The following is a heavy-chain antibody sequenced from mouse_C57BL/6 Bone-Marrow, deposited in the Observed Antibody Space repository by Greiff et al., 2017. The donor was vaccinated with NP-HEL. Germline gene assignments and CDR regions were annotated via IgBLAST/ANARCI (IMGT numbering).Heavy chain of an antibody. CDR1: GYTFTSYW. D-gene: IGHD1-1*01. Sequence: QVQLKQSGAELVRPGSSVKLSCKASGYTFTSYWMDWVKQRPGQGLEWIGNIYPSDSETHYNQKFKDKATLTVDKSSSTAYMQLSSLTSEDSAVYYCARGGDYYGSSPGYWGQGTTLTVSS. CDR3: ARGGDYYGSSPGY. CDR2: IYPSDSET. V-gene: IGHV1-61*01. J-gene: IGHJ2*01.